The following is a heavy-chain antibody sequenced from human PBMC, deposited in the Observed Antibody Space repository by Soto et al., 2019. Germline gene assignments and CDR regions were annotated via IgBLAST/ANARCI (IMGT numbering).Heavy chain of an antibody. CDR3: ARQAYYDSSGSNIIDY. D-gene: IGHD3-22*01. CDR2: IYPGDSDT. V-gene: IGHV5-51*01. J-gene: IGHJ4*02. CDR1: GYSFTSYW. Sequence: PGESLKISCKGSGYSFTSYWIGWVRQMPGKGLEWMGIIYPGDSDTRYSPSFQGQVTISADKSISTAYLQWSSLKASDTAMYYCARQAYYDSSGSNIIDYWGQGTLVTVSS.